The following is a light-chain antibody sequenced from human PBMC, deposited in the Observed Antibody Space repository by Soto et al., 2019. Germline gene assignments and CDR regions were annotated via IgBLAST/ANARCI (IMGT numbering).Light chain of an antibody. J-gene: IGLJ2*01. CDR2: EVS. Sequence: QSALTQPASVSGSPGQSITISCTGTSSDVGGYNYVSWYQQHPGKAPKLMIYEVSNRPSGVSNRFSGSKSGNTASLTISGLQAEDEADYYCSSYTSSSNEVVFGGGTKLTVL. CDR1: SSDVGGYNY. V-gene: IGLV2-14*01. CDR3: SSYTSSSNEVV.